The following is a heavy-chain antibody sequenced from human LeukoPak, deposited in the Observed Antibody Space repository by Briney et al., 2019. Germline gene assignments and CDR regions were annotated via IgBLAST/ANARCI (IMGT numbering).Heavy chain of an antibody. J-gene: IGHJ3*02. D-gene: IGHD4-17*01. CDR1: GDRVSSNSAA. CDR3: ARDRRDYGDPDAFDI. CDR2: SYYRSKWYN. Sequence: SQTLSLTCVISGDRVSSNSAAWNWIRQSPSRGLEWLGRSYYRSKWYNEYAVSVKSRIIINPDTSKNQFSLQLNSVTSEDTAVYYCARDRRDYGDPDAFDIWGQGTMVTVSS. V-gene: IGHV6-1*01.